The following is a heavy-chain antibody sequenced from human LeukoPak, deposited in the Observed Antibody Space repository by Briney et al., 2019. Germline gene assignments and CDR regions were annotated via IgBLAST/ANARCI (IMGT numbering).Heavy chain of an antibody. CDR3: ARGHCSSTSCYSSYYYYGMVV. J-gene: IGHJ6*02. V-gene: IGHV3-13*01. CDR1: GFTFSSSD. Sequence: GGSLRLSCAASGFTFSSSDMHWVRQATGKGLEWGSAIGTAGDTYYPASVQGRFTIPTQNTKNSMYLQMNRLIAGDTAVYYCARGHCSSTSCYSSYYYYGMVVWGQGTTGTVSS. D-gene: IGHD2-2*02. CDR2: IGTAGDT.